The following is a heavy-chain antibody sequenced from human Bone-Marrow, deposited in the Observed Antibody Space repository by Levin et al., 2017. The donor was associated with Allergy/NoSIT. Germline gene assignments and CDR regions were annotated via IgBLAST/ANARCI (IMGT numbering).Heavy chain of an antibody. CDR1: GFSFSNAW. Sequence: GESLKISCAASGFSFSNAWMNWVRQAPGKGLEWVGHITISTDGLKTEYAAHLKGRFFISRDDSKNTLSLEMIRLKTEDTAVYFCTTELPLLDALGNWGQGTMVTVSS. J-gene: IGHJ3*01. V-gene: IGHV3-15*07. CDR2: ITISTDGLKT. CDR3: TTELPLLDALGN. D-gene: IGHD1-26*01.